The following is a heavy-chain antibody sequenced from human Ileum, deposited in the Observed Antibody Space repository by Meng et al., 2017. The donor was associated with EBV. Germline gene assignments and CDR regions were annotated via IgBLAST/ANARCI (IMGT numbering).Heavy chain of an antibody. CDR3: ARTRGSAGAGADP. CDR2: IYYSGNA. Sequence: QVQLEESGPGLVKPSETLSLTCTVSGGSLSGYYWSWIRQPPGKGLEWIGYIYYSGNANYNPSLESRLRLSVDTSKNQFSLNLDSVTAADTAVYYCARTRGSAGAGADPWGQGTLVTVSS. CDR1: GGSLSGYY. J-gene: IGHJ5*02. V-gene: IGHV4-59*01. D-gene: IGHD6-19*01.